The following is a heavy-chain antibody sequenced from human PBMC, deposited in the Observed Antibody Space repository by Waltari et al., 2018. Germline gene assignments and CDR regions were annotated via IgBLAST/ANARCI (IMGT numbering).Heavy chain of an antibody. D-gene: IGHD4-17*01. Sequence: QVQLVQSGAEVKKPGSSVKVSCKASGGTFSSYAISWVRQAPGQGLEWMGGIIPIFGTANYAQKFQGRVTITADESTSTAYMELSSLRSEDTAVYYCARDHYGDYFGGHYYYYGMDVWGQGTTVTVSS. J-gene: IGHJ6*02. V-gene: IGHV1-69*13. CDR2: IIPIFGTA. CDR3: ARDHYGDYFGGHYYYYGMDV. CDR1: GGTFSSYA.